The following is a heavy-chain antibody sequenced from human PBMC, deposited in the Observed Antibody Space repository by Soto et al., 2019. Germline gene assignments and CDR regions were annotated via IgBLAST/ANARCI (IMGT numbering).Heavy chain of an antibody. Sequence: GGSLRLSCAVSGFTFSPYAMSWVRQAPGKGLDWVSAISGSGDYTYYADSVKGRFTISRDNSKNTLYLQMNSLRVEDTAVYFCAKGHSAGFSTSWYVDSWGQGTLVTVSS. J-gene: IGHJ4*02. CDR2: ISGSGDYT. CDR3: AKGHSAGFSTSWYVDS. D-gene: IGHD6-13*01. V-gene: IGHV3-23*01. CDR1: GFTFSPYA.